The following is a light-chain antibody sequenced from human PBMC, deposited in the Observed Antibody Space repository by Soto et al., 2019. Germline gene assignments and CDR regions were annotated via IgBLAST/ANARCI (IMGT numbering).Light chain of an antibody. CDR1: SSNIGNNY. CDR2: ENN. Sequence: QSALTQPPSVSAAIAEKVTISCSRSSSNIGNNYVSWYQQLPGTAHKLLIYENNKRPSGIPDRFSGSKSGTSATLGITGLQTGDEADYYCGTWDSSLSAGVFGTGTKVTVL. J-gene: IGLJ1*01. V-gene: IGLV1-51*02. CDR3: GTWDSSLSAGV.